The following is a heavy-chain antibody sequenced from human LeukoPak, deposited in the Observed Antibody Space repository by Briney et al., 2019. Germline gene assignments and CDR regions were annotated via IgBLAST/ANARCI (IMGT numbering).Heavy chain of an antibody. J-gene: IGHJ3*02. V-gene: IGHV4-59*08. Sequence: SETLSLTCTVSGGSISSYYWSWIRQPPGKGLEWIGYIYYSGSTNYNPSLKSRVTISVDTSKNQFSLKLSSVAAADTAVYYCARPTDNYGDYDAFDIWGQGTMVTVSS. CDR2: IYYSGST. D-gene: IGHD4-17*01. CDR1: GGSISSYY. CDR3: ARPTDNYGDYDAFDI.